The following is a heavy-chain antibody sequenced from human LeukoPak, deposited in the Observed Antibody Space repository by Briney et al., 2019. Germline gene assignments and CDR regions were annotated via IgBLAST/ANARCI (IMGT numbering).Heavy chain of an antibody. V-gene: IGHV4-39*01. CDR1: GGSISSCSYY. Sequence: SETLSLTCTVSGGSISSCSYYWGWIRQPPGKGLEWIGSIYYSGSTYYNPSLKSRVTISVDTSKNQFSPKLSSVTAADTAVYYCARPLGGMDVWGQGTTVTVSS. CDR3: ARPLGGMDV. CDR2: IYYSGST. J-gene: IGHJ6*02.